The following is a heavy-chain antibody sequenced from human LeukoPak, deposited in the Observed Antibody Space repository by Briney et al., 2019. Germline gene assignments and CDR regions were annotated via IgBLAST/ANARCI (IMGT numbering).Heavy chain of an antibody. CDR1: GFTFSSYG. CDR2: ISHDGSNK. D-gene: IGHD2-15*01. Sequence: GRSLRLSCAASGFTFSSYGMHWVRQAPGKGLEWVAVISHDGSNKYYADSVKGRFTISRDNSKNPLYLQMNSLRAEDTAVYYWARYCSGGSCYPIWGQGTLVTVSS. V-gene: IGHV3-30*03. J-gene: IGHJ4*02. CDR3: ARYCSGGSCYPI.